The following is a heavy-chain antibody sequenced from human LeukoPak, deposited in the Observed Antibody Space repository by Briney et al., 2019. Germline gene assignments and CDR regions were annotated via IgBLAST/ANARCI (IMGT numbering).Heavy chain of an antibody. CDR2: TRYDGNNK. D-gene: IGHD1-1*01. Sequence: GSLRLSCAASGFTFSNYGMHWVRQAPGKGLEWVAFTRYDGNNKYYADSVKGRFTISRDNDKNTVFLEMNSLRAEDTAVYYCARDGASIDDQYYGLDVWGQGTTVTVSS. V-gene: IGHV3-30*02. CDR1: GFTFSNYG. J-gene: IGHJ6*02. CDR3: ARDGASIDDQYYGLDV.